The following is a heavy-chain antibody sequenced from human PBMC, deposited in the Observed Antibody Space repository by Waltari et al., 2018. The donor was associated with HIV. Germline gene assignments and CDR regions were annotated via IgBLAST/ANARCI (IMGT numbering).Heavy chain of an antibody. Sequence: QVQLQQWGGGLLKPSETLSLTCAVYGGPMSCYHWSWIRHAPGRGLEWIGWIDDAGTFNYSPSLKSRVTMAVDMSKGQFSLRMKSMTAADTAIYYWARADGGYYNNDWCDPWGPGTLVSVSS. CDR2: IDDAGTF. CDR3: ARADGGYYNNDWCDP. CDR1: GGPMSCYH. V-gene: IGHV4-34*01. J-gene: IGHJ5*02. D-gene: IGHD3-22*01.